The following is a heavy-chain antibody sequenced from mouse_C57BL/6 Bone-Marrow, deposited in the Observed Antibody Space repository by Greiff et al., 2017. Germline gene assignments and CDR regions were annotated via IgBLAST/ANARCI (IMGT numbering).Heavy chain of an antibody. CDR2: IWSGGST. J-gene: IGHJ2*01. CDR3: ARIGDYDGDFDY. D-gene: IGHD2-4*01. V-gene: IGHV2-2*01. Sequence: QVQLQQSGPGLVQPSQSLSITCTVSGFSLTSYGVHWVRQSPGKGLEWLGVIWSGGSTDYNAAFISRLSISKDNSKSQVFFKMNSLQADDTAIYYCARIGDYDGDFDYWGQGTTLTVSS. CDR1: GFSLTSYG.